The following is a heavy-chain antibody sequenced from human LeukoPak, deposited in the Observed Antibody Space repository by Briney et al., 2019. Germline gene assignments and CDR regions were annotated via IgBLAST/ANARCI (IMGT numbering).Heavy chain of an antibody. Sequence: PSETLSLTCTVSGGSISSGSYYWSWIRQPAGKGLEWIGRISTSGSTTYNPSLKSRVTISADTSKNQFSLTLRSVTAADTAVYYCATDDYGDYNRAFDIWGQGTMVTV. J-gene: IGHJ3*02. CDR1: GGSISSGSYY. CDR3: ATDDYGDYNRAFDI. V-gene: IGHV4-61*02. D-gene: IGHD4-17*01. CDR2: ISTSGST.